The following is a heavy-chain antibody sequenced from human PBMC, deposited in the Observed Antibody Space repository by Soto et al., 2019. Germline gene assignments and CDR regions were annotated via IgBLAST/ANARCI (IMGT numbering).Heavy chain of an antibody. J-gene: IGHJ4*02. CDR3: SCSRLDDHYLFDY. CDR2: ISAYNGNT. D-gene: IGHD1-26*01. Sequence: GASVKVSCKASGYTFTSYGISWVRQAPGQGLEWMGWISAYNGNTNYAQKLQGRVTMTTDTSTSTAYMELRSLRSDDTAVYFFSCSRLDDHYLFDYSGQRTLVTVSS. CDR1: GYTFTSYG. V-gene: IGHV1-18*01.